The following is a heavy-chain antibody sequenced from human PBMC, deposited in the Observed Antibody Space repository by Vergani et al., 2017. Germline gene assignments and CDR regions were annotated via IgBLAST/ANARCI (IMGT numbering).Heavy chain of an antibody. CDR1: GGSLSGYH. D-gene: IGHD3-3*01. CDR2: INHSGST. CDR3: ARGRSVFWREFDP. Sequence: QVQLQQWGAGLLKPSETLFLNCVVYGGSLSGYHWSWIRQPPGKGLEWIGEINHSGSTNYNPSLKSRVIISVDTSKNQFSLKLSSVTAADTAVYYCARGRSVFWREFDPWGQGTLVTVSS. V-gene: IGHV4-34*01. J-gene: IGHJ5*02.